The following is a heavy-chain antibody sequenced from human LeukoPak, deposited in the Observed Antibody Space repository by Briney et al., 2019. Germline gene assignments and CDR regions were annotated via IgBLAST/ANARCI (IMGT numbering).Heavy chain of an antibody. CDR1: GFTVSSNY. V-gene: IGHV3-53*01. CDR3: AKGGRGITMVRGVISVFDY. CDR2: IYSGGTT. D-gene: IGHD3-10*01. J-gene: IGHJ4*02. Sequence: PGGSLRLSCAASGFTVSSNYMSWVRQAPGKGLEWVSVIYSGGTTYYADSVKGRFTISRDNSKNTLYLQMNSLRAEDTAVYYCAKGGRGITMVRGVISVFDYWGQGTLVTVSS.